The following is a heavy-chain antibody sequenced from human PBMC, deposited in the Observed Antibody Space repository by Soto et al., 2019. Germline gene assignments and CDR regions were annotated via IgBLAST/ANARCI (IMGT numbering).Heavy chain of an antibody. D-gene: IGHD3-10*01. CDR3: ARDSNYYGSRPMDV. CDR2: IYYSDNT. Sequence: PSETLSLTCTVSGVSFSSGDYYWSWIRQPPGKGLEWIGYIYYSDNTYSNPSLKSRVTISVDTSKNQFSLNLSSVTAADTAVYYCARDSNYYGSRPMDVWGQGTTVTVSS. CDR1: GVSFSSGDYY. J-gene: IGHJ6*02. V-gene: IGHV4-30-4*02.